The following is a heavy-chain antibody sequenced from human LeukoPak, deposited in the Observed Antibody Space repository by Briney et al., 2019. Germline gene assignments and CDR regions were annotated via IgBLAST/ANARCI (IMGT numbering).Heavy chain of an antibody. CDR2: ISAYNGNT. J-gene: IGHJ4*02. CDR3: ARALSYDSSGYYGFDY. D-gene: IGHD3-22*01. V-gene: IGHV1-18*01. Sequence: GASVKVSCKASGYTFTSYGISWVRQAPGQGLEWMGWISAYNGNTNYAQKLQGRVTMTTDTSTSTAYMELRSLRSDDTAVYYCARALSYDSSGYYGFDYWGQGTLVTVSS. CDR1: GYTFTSYG.